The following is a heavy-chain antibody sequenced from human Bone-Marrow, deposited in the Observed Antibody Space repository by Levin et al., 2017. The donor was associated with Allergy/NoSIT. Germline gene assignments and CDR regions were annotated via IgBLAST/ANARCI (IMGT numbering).Heavy chain of an antibody. CDR3: ARDGYDSLKTYFLSTASGWFDS. J-gene: IGHJ5*01. CDR2: IKEDGSEK. D-gene: IGHD3-9*01. Sequence: GESLKISCSASGFTFSNFWMNWVRQAPGKGLEWVASIKEDGSEKYYVDSVKGRFTISRDNARNSLYLQINSLRPEDTAVYYCARDGYDSLKTYFLSTASGWFDSWGQGTLVSVSS. V-gene: IGHV3-7*01. CDR1: GFTFSNFW.